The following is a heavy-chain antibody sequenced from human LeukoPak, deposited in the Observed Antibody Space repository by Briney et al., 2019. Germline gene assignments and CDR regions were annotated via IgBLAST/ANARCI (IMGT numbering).Heavy chain of an antibody. J-gene: IGHJ6*03. CDR1: GGSISSYY. Sequence: PSETLSLTCTVSGGSISSYYWSWIRQPPGKGLEWIGYIYYSGSTNCNPSLKSRVTISVDTSKNQFSLKLSSVTAADTAVYYCARGAARYYYYYMDVWGKGTTVTVSS. CDR2: IYYSGST. V-gene: IGHV4-59*01. CDR3: ARGAARYYYYYMDV.